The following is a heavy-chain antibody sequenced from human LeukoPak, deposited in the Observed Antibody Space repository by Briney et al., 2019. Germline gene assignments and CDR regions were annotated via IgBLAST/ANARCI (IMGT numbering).Heavy chain of an antibody. CDR3: AKDIGVAVAWYFDL. V-gene: IGHV3-30*18. D-gene: IGHD6-19*01. Sequence: GGSLRLSCAASGFTFSRNGMHWVRQAPGKGLEWVAVISYDGGNKYYADSVKGRFTISRDNSKNTLYLQMNSLRAEDTALYYCAKDIGVAVAWYFDLWGRGTLVTVSS. CDR2: ISYDGGNK. J-gene: IGHJ2*01. CDR1: GFTFSRNG.